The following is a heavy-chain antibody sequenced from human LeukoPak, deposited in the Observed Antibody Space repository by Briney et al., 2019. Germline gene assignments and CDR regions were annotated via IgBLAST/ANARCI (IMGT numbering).Heavy chain of an antibody. V-gene: IGHV3-64D*09. CDR1: GGTFSSYA. CDR2: VTNNGAST. J-gene: IGHJ4*02. Sequence: SCKASGGTFSSYAMHWVRQAPGKGLEYVSTVTNNGASTNYADSLKGRFTISRDNSKNTLYLQMSSLRAEDTAVYYCVKGSGPTVNYYFDYWGQGTLVTVSS. CDR3: VKGSGPTVNYYFDY. D-gene: IGHD4-17*01.